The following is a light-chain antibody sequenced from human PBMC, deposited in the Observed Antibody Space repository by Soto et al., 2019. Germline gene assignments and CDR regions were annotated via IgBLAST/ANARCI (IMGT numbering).Light chain of an antibody. J-gene: IGLJ3*02. CDR3: AASDDSLTGWV. Sequence: QSVLTQPPSVSEAPRQRVTISCSGSSSNIGNNAVNWYQQLPGKAPKLLIYYDDLLPSGVSDRFSGSKSGTLASLAISGLQSEDEAVYYCAASDDSLTGWVSGGGTKLTVL. CDR1: SSNIGNNA. V-gene: IGLV1-36*01. CDR2: YDD.